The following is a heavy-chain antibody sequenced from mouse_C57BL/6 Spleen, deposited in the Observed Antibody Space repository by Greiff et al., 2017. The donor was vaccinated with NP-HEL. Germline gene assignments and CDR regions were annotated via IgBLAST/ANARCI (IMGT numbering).Heavy chain of an antibody. CDR1: GYTFTSYW. D-gene: IGHD2-14*01. Sequence: QVHVKQSGAELVKPGASVKMSCKASGYTFTSYWITWVKQRPGQGLEWIGDIYPGSGSTNYNEKFKSKATLTVDTSSSTAYMQLSSLTSEDSAVYYCARDSSTRGVDYWGQGTTLTVSS. V-gene: IGHV1-55*01. CDR3: ARDSSTRGVDY. J-gene: IGHJ2*01. CDR2: IYPGSGST.